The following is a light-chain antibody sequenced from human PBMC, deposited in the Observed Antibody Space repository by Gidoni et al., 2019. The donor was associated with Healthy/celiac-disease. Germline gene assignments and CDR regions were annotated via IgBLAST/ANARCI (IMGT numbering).Light chain of an antibody. CDR1: QGISSY. J-gene: IGKJ5*01. CDR2: AAS. Sequence: DIQLTQSPSFLSASVGDRVTITCRASQGISSYLAWYQQKPGKAPKLLIYAASTLQSGVPARFSGSGSGTEFTLTISSLQPEDFATYYCQQLNSPPITFGQGTRQEIK. CDR3: QQLNSPPIT. V-gene: IGKV1-9*01.